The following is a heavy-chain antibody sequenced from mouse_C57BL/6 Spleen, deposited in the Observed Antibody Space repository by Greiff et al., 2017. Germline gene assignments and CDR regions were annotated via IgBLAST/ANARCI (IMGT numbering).Heavy chain of an antibody. CDR1: GFTFTDYY. V-gene: IGHV7-3*01. J-gene: IGHJ2*01. D-gene: IGHD2-4*01. CDR2: IRNKANGYTT. Sequence: EVHLVESGGGLVQPGGSLSLSCAASGFTFTDYYMSWVRQPPGKALEWLGFIRNKANGYTTEYSASVKGRFTISRDNSQSILYLQMNALRAEDSATYYCARLHDYGFDYWGQGTTLTVSS. CDR3: ARLHDYGFDY.